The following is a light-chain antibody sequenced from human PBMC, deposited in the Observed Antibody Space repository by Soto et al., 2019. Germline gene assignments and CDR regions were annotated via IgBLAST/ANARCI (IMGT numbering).Light chain of an antibody. CDR3: QSSDSSLSGYV. Sequence: QSVLTQPPSVSGAPGQRVTISCTGSSSNIGAGYDVPWYQQLPGTAPKLLIYGNSNRPSGVPDRCSGSKSGTSASLAITGLQDEDEADYYCQSSDSSLSGYVFGTGTKVTVL. V-gene: IGLV1-40*01. CDR2: GNS. J-gene: IGLJ1*01. CDR1: SSNIGAGYD.